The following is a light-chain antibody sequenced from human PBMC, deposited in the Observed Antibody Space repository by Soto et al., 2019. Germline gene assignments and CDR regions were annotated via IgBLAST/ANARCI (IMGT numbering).Light chain of an antibody. Sequence: QSALTQPASVSGSPGQSITISCTGTSSDVGGYNYVSWYQQYPGEAPKLMIYDVSNRPSGVSDRFSGSKSGNTASLTISGLQAEDAADYYCSSYTRSSTRVFGGGTQLTVL. V-gene: IGLV2-14*01. CDR2: DVS. J-gene: IGLJ2*01. CDR3: SSYTRSSTRV. CDR1: SSDVGGYNY.